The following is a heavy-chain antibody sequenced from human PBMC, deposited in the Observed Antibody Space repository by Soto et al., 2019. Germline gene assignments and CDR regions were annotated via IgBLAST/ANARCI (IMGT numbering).Heavy chain of an antibody. CDR1: GFTFTDHD. V-gene: IGHV3-72*01. CDR3: ARLRFLGYYYYMDV. D-gene: IGHD3-3*01. Sequence: GGSLRLSCAASGFTFTDHDMDWVRQAPGKGLEWVGRNRDKANSYTTEYAASVKDRFTISRDDSKNSVYLRMNSLKTEDTAVYYCARLRFLGYYYYMDVWGKGTTVTVSS. CDR2: NRDKANSYTT. J-gene: IGHJ6*03.